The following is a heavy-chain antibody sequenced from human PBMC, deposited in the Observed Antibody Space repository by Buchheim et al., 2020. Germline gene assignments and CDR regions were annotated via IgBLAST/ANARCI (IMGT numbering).Heavy chain of an antibody. J-gene: IGHJ4*02. CDR3: TSPGIVVVEGTFDY. V-gene: IGHV3-66*01. Sequence: EVQLVESGGGLVQPGGSLRLSCAASGFTVSSNYMSWVRQTPGKGLEWVSVIYSGGSTYYADSVKGRFTISRDNSKNTLYLQMNSLRAEDTAVYYCTSPGIVVVEGTFDYWGQGTL. CDR2: IYSGGST. CDR1: GFTVSSNY. D-gene: IGHD3-22*01.